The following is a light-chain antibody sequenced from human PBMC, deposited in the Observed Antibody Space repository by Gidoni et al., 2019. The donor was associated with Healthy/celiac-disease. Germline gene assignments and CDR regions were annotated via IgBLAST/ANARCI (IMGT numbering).Light chain of an antibody. Sequence: EFVMTQSPATLSVSPGERATLSCRASQSVSSNLAWYQQKPGQAPRLLIYGASTRATGIPARFSGSGSGTEFTLTISSLQSEDFAVYYCQQYNNWRGTFGQGTKVEIK. CDR1: QSVSSN. J-gene: IGKJ1*01. CDR3: QQYNNWRGT. V-gene: IGKV3-15*01. CDR2: GAS.